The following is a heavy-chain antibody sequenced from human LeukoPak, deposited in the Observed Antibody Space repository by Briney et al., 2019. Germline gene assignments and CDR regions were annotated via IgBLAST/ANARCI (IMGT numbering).Heavy chain of an antibody. CDR3: AKISGSYNYYYYGMDV. CDR2: ISWNSGRI. D-gene: IGHD1-26*01. CDR1: GFNFDDYA. V-gene: IGHV3-9*01. Sequence: GGSRRLSCAASGFNFDDYAMHWVRQAPGKGLEWVSGISWNSGRIGYADSVKGRFTISRDNAKNSLYLQMNSLRAEDTALYYCAKISGSYNYYYYGMDVWGQGTTVAVSS. J-gene: IGHJ6*02.